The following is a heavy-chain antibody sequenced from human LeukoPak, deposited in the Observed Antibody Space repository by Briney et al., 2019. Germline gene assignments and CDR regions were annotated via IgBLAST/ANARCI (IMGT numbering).Heavy chain of an antibody. CDR2: IYSGGST. CDR1: GFTVSSNY. CDR3: ASRYSSGWYGPFDY. D-gene: IGHD6-19*01. Sequence: PGGSLRLSCAASGFTVSSNYMSWVRQAPGKGLEWVSVIYSGGSTYYADSVKGRFTISRDNSKNTLYLQMNRLRAEDTAVYYCASRYSSGWYGPFDYCGQGTLVAVSS. J-gene: IGHJ4*02. V-gene: IGHV3-53*01.